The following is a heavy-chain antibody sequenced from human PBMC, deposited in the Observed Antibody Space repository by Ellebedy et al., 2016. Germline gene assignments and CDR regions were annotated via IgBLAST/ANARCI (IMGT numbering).Heavy chain of an antibody. CDR2: VSGSGTMI. J-gene: IGHJ6*04. V-gene: IGHV3-48*04. Sequence: GGSLRLSXAASGFTFSSYSMNWVRQTPGKGLEWLSYVSGSGTMIYYADSVEGRFTISRDNAKNTLYLQMNSLRAEDTAVYYCARGSITVFGGVDVWGKGTTVTVSS. D-gene: IGHD3-3*01. CDR1: GFTFSSYS. CDR3: ARGSITVFGGVDV.